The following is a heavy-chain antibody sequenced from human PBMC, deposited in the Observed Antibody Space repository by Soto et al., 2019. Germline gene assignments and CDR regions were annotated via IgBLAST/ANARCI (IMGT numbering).Heavy chain of an antibody. J-gene: IGHJ6*02. CDR2: INQSGST. CDR1: GGSFSNYY. D-gene: IGHD3-16*01. V-gene: IGHV4-34*01. CDR3: ARGGVRSPYALDV. Sequence: QVQLQQWGAGLLKPSGTLSLRCVLNGGSFSNYYWTWVRQPPGKGLEWIGEINQSGSTSYKASLTSRGTMTLATSGNHSSLNLNSGTAADTAVYYCARGGVRSPYALDVWGQGTTVTVSS.